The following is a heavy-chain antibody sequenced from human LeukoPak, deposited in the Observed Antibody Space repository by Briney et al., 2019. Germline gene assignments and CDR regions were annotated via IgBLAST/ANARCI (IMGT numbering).Heavy chain of an antibody. J-gene: IGHJ4*02. D-gene: IGHD6-13*01. CDR1: GFTFSSYE. CDR3: ARVEQQLFYGLNFDC. V-gene: IGHV3-48*03. CDR2: VSSSGSTI. Sequence: GGSLRLSCAASGFTFSSYEMNWVRQAPGKGLEWVSYVSSSGSTIYYADSVKGRFTISRDNAKNSLYLQMNSLRAEDTAVYYCARVEQQLFYGLNFDCWGQGTLVTVSS.